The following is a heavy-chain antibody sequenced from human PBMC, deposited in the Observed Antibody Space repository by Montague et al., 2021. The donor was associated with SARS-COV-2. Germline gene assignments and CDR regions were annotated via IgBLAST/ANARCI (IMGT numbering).Heavy chain of an antibody. CDR3: ARVPDYYDSSGYYFDAFDI. V-gene: IGHV4-34*01. CDR2: INHSGSI. Sequence: SETLSLTCAVYGGSFSGYYWSWTRQPPGKGLEWIGEINHSGSINYNPSLKSRVTISVDTSKNQFSLKLSSVTAADTAVYYCARVPDYYDSSGYYFDAFDIWGQGTMVTVSS. D-gene: IGHD3-22*01. J-gene: IGHJ3*02. CDR1: GGSFSGYY.